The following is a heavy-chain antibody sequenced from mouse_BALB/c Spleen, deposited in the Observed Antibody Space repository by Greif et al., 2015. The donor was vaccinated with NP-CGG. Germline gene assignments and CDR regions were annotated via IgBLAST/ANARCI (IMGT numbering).Heavy chain of an antibody. Sequence: EVKLMESGGGLVQPGGSLRLSCATSGFTFTDYYMSWVRQPPGKALEWLGFIRNKANGYTTEYSASVKGRFTISRDNSQSILYLQMNTLRAEDSATYYCARDMKWGRAYYFDYWGQGTTLTVPS. CDR2: IRNKANGYTT. V-gene: IGHV7-3*02. D-gene: IGHD3-3*01. J-gene: IGHJ2*01. CDR3: ARDMKWGRAYYFDY. CDR1: GFTFTDYY.